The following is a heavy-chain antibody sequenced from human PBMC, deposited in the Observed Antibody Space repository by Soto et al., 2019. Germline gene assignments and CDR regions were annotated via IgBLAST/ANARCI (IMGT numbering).Heavy chain of an antibody. CDR2: IYYSGST. CDR1: GGSISSGGYY. V-gene: IGHV4-31*03. CDR3: AREQAAAGTGLIDY. D-gene: IGHD6-13*01. Sequence: SETLSLTCTVSGGSISSGGYYWSWIRQHPGKGLEWIGYIYYSGSTYYNPSLKSRVTMSVDTSKNQFSLKLSSVTAADTAVYYCAREQAAAGTGLIDYWGQGTLVTVSS. J-gene: IGHJ4*02.